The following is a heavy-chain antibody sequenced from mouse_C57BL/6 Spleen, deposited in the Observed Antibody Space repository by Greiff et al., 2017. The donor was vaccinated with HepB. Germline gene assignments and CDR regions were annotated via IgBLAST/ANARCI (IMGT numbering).Heavy chain of an antibody. CDR1: GYTFTSYW. J-gene: IGHJ3*01. CDR2: IDPSDSYT. V-gene: IGHV1-69*01. Sequence: QVQLQQPGAELVMPGASVKLSCKASGYTFTSYWMHWVKQRPGQGLEWIGEIDPSDSYTNYNQKSKGQSTLTVDKSSSTAYMQLSSLTSEDSAVYYCTRQFDYAGGCAYWGQGTLVTVSA. CDR3: TRQFDYAGGCAY. D-gene: IGHD2-4*01.